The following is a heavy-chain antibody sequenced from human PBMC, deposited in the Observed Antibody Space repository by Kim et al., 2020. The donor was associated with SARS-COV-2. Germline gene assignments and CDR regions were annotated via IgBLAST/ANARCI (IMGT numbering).Heavy chain of an antibody. J-gene: IGHJ4*02. D-gene: IGHD2-2*01. V-gene: IGHV4-34*01. CDR1: GGSFSGYY. CDR2: INHSGST. Sequence: SETLSLTCAVYGGSFSGYYWSWIRQPPGKGLEWIGEINHSGSTNYNPSLKSRVTISVDTSKNQFSLKLSSVTAADTAVYYCARSTGRGGSIWGQGTLVTVSS. CDR3: ARSTGRGGSI.